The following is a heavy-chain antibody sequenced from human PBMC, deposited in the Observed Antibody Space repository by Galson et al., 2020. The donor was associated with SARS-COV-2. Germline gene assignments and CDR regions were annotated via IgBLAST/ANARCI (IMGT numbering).Heavy chain of an antibody. D-gene: IGHD3-22*01. CDR3: AREGSTTYYSLNLDF. Sequence: ASVKVSCTASGYTFTTYPMHWVRQAPGQGLEWMGIINPSGGDTLYAQRFQDRITLTRDKSTRTVYMELRSLRSEDTAMYYCAREGSTTYYSLNLDFWGQGTLVTVSS. V-gene: IGHV1-46*01. CDR1: GYTFTTYP. CDR2: INPSGGDT. J-gene: IGHJ4*02.